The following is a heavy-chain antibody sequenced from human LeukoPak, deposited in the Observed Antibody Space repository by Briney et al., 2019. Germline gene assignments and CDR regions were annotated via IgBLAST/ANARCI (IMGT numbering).Heavy chain of an antibody. Sequence: GGSLRLSCAASGFTFSSYAMSWVRQAPGKGLEWVSAISGSGGSTYYADSVKGRFTISRDNSKNTPYLQMNSLRAEDTAVYYCAKAPHIVGAVSFDYWGQGTLVTVSS. CDR2: ISGSGGST. J-gene: IGHJ4*02. D-gene: IGHD1-26*01. CDR3: AKAPHIVGAVSFDY. V-gene: IGHV3-23*01. CDR1: GFTFSSYA.